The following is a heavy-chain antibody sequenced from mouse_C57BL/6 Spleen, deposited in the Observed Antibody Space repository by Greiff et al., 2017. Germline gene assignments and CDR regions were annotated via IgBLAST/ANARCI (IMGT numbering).Heavy chain of an antibody. Sequence: QVQLQQPGAELVKPGASVKVSCKASGYTFTSYWMHWVKQRPGQGLEWIGRIHPSDSDTHYNQKFKGKATLTVDKSSSTAYMQLSSLTSEDSAVYCCAIPTRVTGPFAYWGQGTLVTVSA. J-gene: IGHJ3*01. CDR2: IHPSDSDT. CDR1: GYTFTSYW. D-gene: IGHD2-9*01. V-gene: IGHV1-74*01. CDR3: AIPTRVTGPFAY.